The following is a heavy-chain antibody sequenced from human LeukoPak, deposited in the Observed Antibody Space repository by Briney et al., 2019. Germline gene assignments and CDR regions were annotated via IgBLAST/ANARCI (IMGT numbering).Heavy chain of an antibody. V-gene: IGHV4-39*01. CDR1: GDSISSTGRYCF. Sequence: SETLSLTCSVSGDSISSTGRYCFWDWIRQPPGKGLEWIGTIYHSATTYYTPALKSLVALSVDTTRHQFSIRLTSVTAADTAVYYCARRLGVETYFDYWGQGILVTVSS. CDR2: IYHSATT. D-gene: IGHD3-10*01. J-gene: IGHJ4*02. CDR3: ARRLGVETYFDY.